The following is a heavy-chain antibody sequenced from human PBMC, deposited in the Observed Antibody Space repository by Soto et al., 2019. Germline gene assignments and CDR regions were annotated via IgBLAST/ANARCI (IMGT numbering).Heavy chain of an antibody. D-gene: IGHD3-16*01. V-gene: IGHV3-74*01. J-gene: IGHJ4*02. CDR3: ASGGLDPVDY. CDR1: GFSFSTFW. CDR2: INPEETTT. Sequence: EVQLVESGGDLVQPGGSLRLSCAASGFSFSTFWMHWVRQAPGKGLVWVSRINPEETTTTYADSVRGRFTISRDNAKNKLYLQTNGLSADDTAVYYCASGGLDPVDYWAQGTLVTVFS.